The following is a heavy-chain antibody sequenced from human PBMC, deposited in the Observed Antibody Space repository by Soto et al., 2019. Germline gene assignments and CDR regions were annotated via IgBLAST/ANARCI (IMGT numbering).Heavy chain of an antibody. V-gene: IGHV1-18*04. CDR2: ISGDNVNT. CDR1: GYTFTSHG. Sequence: GASVKVSCKASGYTFTSHGINWVRQAPGQGLEWKAWISGDNVNTNYAQKLQGRVTLTTDTSTNTAYMEMTDLRADDTAVYYCARGRKGSWFDALDIWAQGTMVTVSS. J-gene: IGHJ3*02. CDR3: ARGRKGSWFDALDI. D-gene: IGHD3-10*01.